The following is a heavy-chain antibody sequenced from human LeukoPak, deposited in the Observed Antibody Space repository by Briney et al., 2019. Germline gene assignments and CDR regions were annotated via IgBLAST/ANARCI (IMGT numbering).Heavy chain of an antibody. D-gene: IGHD6-19*01. Sequence: PSETLSLTCTVSGGLITTTTCCWGWIRQSPGKGLEWIASIYYRGDTYYNASLESRVSISIDTSKNQFSLKLNSMNAADTAVYFCARQPVVNRGAVASNFDSWGQGTLVTVSA. CDR3: ARQPVVNRGAVASNFDS. V-gene: IGHV4-39*01. CDR2: IYYRGDT. J-gene: IGHJ4*02. CDR1: GGLITTTTCC.